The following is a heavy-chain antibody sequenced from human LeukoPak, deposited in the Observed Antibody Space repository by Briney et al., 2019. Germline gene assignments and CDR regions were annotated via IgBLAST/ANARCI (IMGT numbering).Heavy chain of an antibody. CDR2: LSYTGKT. V-gene: IGHV4-59*02. D-gene: IGHD2/OR15-2a*01. J-gene: IGHJ4*02. Sequence: PSEPLSLTCNVSSVSVSPSHGICLRHCPGKGLEWIGCLSYTGKTDYNPSLKSRVSISLGSSNNHFSLKLTSVTAADTAVYYCSEGYFEPFDHWGQGILVTVSS. CDR1: SVSVSPSH. CDR3: SEGYFEPFDH.